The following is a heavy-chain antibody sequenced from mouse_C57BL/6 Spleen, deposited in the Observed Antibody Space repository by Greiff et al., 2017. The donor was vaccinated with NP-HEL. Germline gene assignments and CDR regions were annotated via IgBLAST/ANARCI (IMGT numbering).Heavy chain of an antibody. CDR3: ASEGYDDYDAWFAY. CDR1: GYTFTDYY. J-gene: IGHJ3*01. D-gene: IGHD2-4*01. V-gene: IGHV1-26*01. CDR2: INPNNGGT. Sequence: EVQLQQSGPELVKPGASVKISCKASGYTFTDYYMNWVKQSHGRSLEWIGDINPNNGGTSYNQKFKGKATLTVDKSSSTAYMELRSLTSEDSAVYYCASEGYDDYDAWFAYWGQGTLVTVSA.